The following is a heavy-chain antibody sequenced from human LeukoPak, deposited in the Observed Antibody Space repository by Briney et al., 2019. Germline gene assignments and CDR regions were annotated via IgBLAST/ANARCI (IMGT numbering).Heavy chain of an antibody. D-gene: IGHD5-24*01. Sequence: SVKVSCKASGFTFTSSAVQWVRQARGQRLEWIGWIVVGSGNTNYAQKFQERVTITRDMSTSTAYMELSRLRSEDTAVYYCAARGLEMATIQYYFDYWGQGTLVTVSS. V-gene: IGHV1-58*01. J-gene: IGHJ4*02. CDR3: AARGLEMATIQYYFDY. CDR1: GFTFTSSA. CDR2: IVVGSGNT.